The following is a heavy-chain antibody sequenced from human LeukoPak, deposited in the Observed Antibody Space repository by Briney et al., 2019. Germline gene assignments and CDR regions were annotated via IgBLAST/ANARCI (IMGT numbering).Heavy chain of an antibody. CDR1: GYTFTGYY. D-gene: IGHD3-3*01. J-gene: IGHJ3*02. V-gene: IGHV1-2*02. CDR2: INPNSGGT. CDR3: ARGAVDDFWSGYYKSAFDI. Sequence: ASVKVSCKASGYTFTGYYMHWVRQAPGQGLEWIGWINPNSGGTNYAQKFQGRVTMTRDTSISTAYMELSRLRSDDTAVYYCARGAVDDFWSGYYKSAFDIWGQGTMVTVSS.